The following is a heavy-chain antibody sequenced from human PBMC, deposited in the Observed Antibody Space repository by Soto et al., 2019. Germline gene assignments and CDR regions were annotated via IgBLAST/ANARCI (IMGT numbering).Heavy chain of an antibody. J-gene: IGHJ6*02. D-gene: IGHD6-13*01. CDR2: IVVGSGNT. Sequence: GASVKVSCKASGFTFTSSAVQWVRQARGQRLEWIGWIVVGSGNTNYAQKFQERVTITRDMSTSTAYMELSSLRSEDTAVYYCAADKQQQLVSDYYYGMDVWGQGTTVTVSS. CDR1: GFTFTSSA. V-gene: IGHV1-58*01. CDR3: AADKQQQLVSDYYYGMDV.